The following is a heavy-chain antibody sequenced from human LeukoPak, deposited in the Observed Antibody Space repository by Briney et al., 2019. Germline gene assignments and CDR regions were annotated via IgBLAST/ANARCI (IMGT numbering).Heavy chain of an antibody. CDR2: IYPVDSDT. Sequence: GASLKISCEGPGSSFTNYWIAWVRQMPGKGLEWMGIIYPVDSDTRYSPSFQGQVTISADKSISTAYLQWSSLKATDTAMYYCTRARYYGDTYYFDYWGQGTLVTVSS. CDR1: GSSFTNYW. J-gene: IGHJ4*02. D-gene: IGHD4-17*01. CDR3: TRARYYGDTYYFDY. V-gene: IGHV5-51*01.